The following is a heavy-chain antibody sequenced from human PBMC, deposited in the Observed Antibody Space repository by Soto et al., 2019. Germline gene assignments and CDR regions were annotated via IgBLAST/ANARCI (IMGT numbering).Heavy chain of an antibody. J-gene: IGHJ4*02. Sequence: LVESLKISCQACEYDFTTHWLCCFRQLPGKVLEWMGIMNPRDSDTMYSPSFEGQVTISADRSISTTYLQWSSLKASDTAMYYCARRVFHDIFSPTYYFDNWGQGVLVTVSS. CDR1: EYDFTTHW. V-gene: IGHV5-51*01. CDR3: ARRVFHDIFSPTYYFDN. D-gene: IGHD3-9*01. CDR2: MNPRDSDT.